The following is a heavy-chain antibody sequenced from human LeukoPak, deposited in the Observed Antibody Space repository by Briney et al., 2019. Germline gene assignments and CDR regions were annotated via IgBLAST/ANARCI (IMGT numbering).Heavy chain of an antibody. CDR1: GFSLTTRPVG. CDR3: THRRGGYNWNHGDFDF. D-gene: IGHD1-14*01. CDR2: IYWDDDK. V-gene: IGHV2-5*02. J-gene: IGHJ4*02. Sequence: SGPTLVNPTQTLTPTCSFSGFSLTTRPVGVGWLRQPPGKALEWLALIYWDDDKRYNPSLRTRLTVTKDTSKNLVFLTMTNMDPVDTATYYCTHRRGGYNWNHGDFDFWGQGTLVTVSS.